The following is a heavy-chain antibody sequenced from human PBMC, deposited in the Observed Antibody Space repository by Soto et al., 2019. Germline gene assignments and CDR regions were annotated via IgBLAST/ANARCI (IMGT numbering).Heavy chain of an antibody. V-gene: IGHV1-69*01. CDR2: IVPIFGSP. D-gene: IGHD2-8*02. J-gene: IGHJ4*02. CDR1: GGTFGSHT. Sequence: QVQLVQSGAQVKKPGSSVKVSCKASGGTFGSHTIAWVRLAPGRGLEWLGGIVPIFGSPNYAQKFQGRVTITAHESSSTVYMELRSLRPVDTAVYYCARDGGTSAQPYFFDFWGQGTLVTVSS. CDR3: ARDGGTSAQPYFFDF.